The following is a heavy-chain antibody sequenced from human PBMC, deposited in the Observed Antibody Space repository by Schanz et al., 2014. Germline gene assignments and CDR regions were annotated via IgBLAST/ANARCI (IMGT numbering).Heavy chain of an antibody. J-gene: IGHJ4*02. CDR1: GFTFSTYA. D-gene: IGHD3-22*01. V-gene: IGHV3-23*01. CDR3: AKDISDTSGKDDY. CDR2: MNESHGTI. Sequence: EVKLLESGGTLVRPGGSLRLSCAASGFTFSTYAMAWVRQARGKGLEWVSAMNESHGTIYYADSVRGRFTISRDNSKNTLFLQMNSLRVEDSAIYYCAKDISDTSGKDDYWGQGTLVTVSS.